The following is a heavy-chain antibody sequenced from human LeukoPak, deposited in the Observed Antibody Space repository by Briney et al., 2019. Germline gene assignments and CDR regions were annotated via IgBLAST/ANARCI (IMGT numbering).Heavy chain of an antibody. D-gene: IGHD1-1*01. CDR2: ISGSGSHA. J-gene: IGHJ5*02. Sequence: SGGSLRLSCAASGFSFGSYAMGWPRQAPGQGLEWVSAISGSGSHANYAESVKGRFTISRDNSKNTLYLQMHSLIAADTAVYYCGSGPVGTTVPWGQGTLVTVSS. CDR3: GSGPVGTTVP. V-gene: IGHV3-23*01. CDR1: GFSFGSYA.